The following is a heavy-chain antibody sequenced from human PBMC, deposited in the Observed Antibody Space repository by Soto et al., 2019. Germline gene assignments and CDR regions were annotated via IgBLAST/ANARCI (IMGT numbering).Heavy chain of an antibody. D-gene: IGHD3-10*01. J-gene: IGHJ6*02. V-gene: IGHV5-51*01. CDR2: IYPGDSDT. CDR1: GYSFTSYW. CDR3: ARQASRFGDYYYCGMDV. Sequence: GESLKISCKGSGYSFTSYWIGWVRQMPGKGLEWMGIIYPGDSDTRYSPSFQGQVTISADKSISTAYLQWSSLKASDTAMYYCARQASRFGDYYYCGMDVWGQGTTVTVSS.